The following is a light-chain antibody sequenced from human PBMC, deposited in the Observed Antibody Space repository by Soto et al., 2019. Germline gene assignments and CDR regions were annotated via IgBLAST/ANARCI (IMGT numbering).Light chain of an antibody. CDR2: KAS. V-gene: IGKV1-5*03. J-gene: IGKJ1*01. CDR3: QQYDTYWT. Sequence: DIQMTQSPSTLSASVGDRVTITCRASQSISNWLAWYQQKPGKAPKLLIYKASSLESGVPSRFTGSGSGTEFHLTISSLQPDDFATYYCQQYDTYWTFGQGTKVVIK. CDR1: QSISNW.